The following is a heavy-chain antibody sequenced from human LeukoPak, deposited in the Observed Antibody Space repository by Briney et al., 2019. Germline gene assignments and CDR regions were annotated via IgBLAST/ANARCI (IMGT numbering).Heavy chain of an antibody. Sequence: PSETLSLTRTVSGGSISSYYWSWIRQPPGKGLEWIGYIYYSGSTNYNPSLKSRVTISVDTSKNQFSLKLSSVTAADTAVYYCARQGGHEGFDYWGQGTLVTVSS. V-gene: IGHV4-59*08. CDR3: ARQGGHEGFDY. J-gene: IGHJ4*02. CDR1: GGSISSYY. CDR2: IYYSGST. D-gene: IGHD3-16*01.